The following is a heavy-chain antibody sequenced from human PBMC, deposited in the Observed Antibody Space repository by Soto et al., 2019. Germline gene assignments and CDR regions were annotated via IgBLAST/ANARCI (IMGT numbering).Heavy chain of an antibody. Sequence: VQLVESGGGLVQPGGSLRLSCAASGFTFDDYGMNWVRQAPGKRLEWVSFISFSGNTIYYADSVRGRFTISRDNAKSTLFLQMNSLRDDDTATYYCARRLDPLQYNDYWGRGTLVTVSS. CDR2: ISFSGNTI. J-gene: IGHJ4*02. CDR3: ARRLDPLQYNDY. D-gene: IGHD1-1*01. V-gene: IGHV3-48*02. CDR1: GFTFDDYG.